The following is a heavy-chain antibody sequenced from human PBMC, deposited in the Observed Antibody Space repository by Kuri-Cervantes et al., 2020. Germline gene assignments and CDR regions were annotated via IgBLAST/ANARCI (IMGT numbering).Heavy chain of an antibody. J-gene: IGHJ4*02. CDR3: ARDTQLWLLDY. CDR1: GFTFSSYA. V-gene: IGHV3-30-3*01. CDR2: ISYDGSNK. D-gene: IGHD5-18*01. Sequence: GGSLRLSCAASGFTFSSYAMHWVRQAPGKGLEWVAVISYDGSNKYYADSVKGRFTISRDNSKNTLYLQMNSLRAEDTAVYYCARDTQLWLLDYWGQGTLGT.